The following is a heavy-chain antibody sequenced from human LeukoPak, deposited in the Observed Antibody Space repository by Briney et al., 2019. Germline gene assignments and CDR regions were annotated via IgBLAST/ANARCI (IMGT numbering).Heavy chain of an antibody. Sequence: GGSLRLSCAASGFNFANHAMSWVRQTAGKGLEWVSAISGSGDITYYADSVKGRFTISGDNSKDTLFLQMHSLRPGDTAVYYCVREDTPATANYWGQGTLVTISS. J-gene: IGHJ4*02. CDR1: GFNFANHA. CDR3: VREDTPATANY. V-gene: IGHV3-23*01. D-gene: IGHD2-21*02. CDR2: ISGSGDIT.